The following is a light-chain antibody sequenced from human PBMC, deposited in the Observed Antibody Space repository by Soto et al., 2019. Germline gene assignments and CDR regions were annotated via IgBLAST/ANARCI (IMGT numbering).Light chain of an antibody. CDR3: QVFDASGDLVV. V-gene: IGLV3-21*02. CDR2: GDT. Sequence: SYELTQAPSVAVAPGQTASMACGGNNIGTKSVHWYQHKPGQAPVLVVYGDTDRPSGIPERYSGSNSGNTATLTITRVEAGDDADFYCQVFDASGDLVVVGGGTELTVL. CDR1: NIGTKS. J-gene: IGLJ2*01.